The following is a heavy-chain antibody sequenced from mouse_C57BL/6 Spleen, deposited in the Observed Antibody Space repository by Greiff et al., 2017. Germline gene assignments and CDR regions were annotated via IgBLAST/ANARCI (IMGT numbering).Heavy chain of an antibody. J-gene: IGHJ3*01. V-gene: IGHV1-42*01. CDR1: GYSFTGYY. CDR3: ARMITGPAWFAY. CDR2: INPSTGGT. Sequence: VQLKQSGPELVQPGASVKISCQASGYSFTGYYMNWVKQSPEKSLEWIGEINPSTGGTTYNQKFKAKATLTVDKSSSTAYMQLKSLTSEDSAVYYCARMITGPAWFAYWGQGTLVTVSA. D-gene: IGHD4-1*01.